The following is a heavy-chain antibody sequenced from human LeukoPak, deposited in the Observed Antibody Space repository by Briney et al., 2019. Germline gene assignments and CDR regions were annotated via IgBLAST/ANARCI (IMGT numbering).Heavy chain of an antibody. D-gene: IGHD2-15*01. CDR3: AKVTSGGSCYQSDY. J-gene: IGHJ4*02. V-gene: IGHV3-23*01. CDR1: GFTFSTYA. CDR2: ISGSGGSP. Sequence: GGSLRLSCVASGFTFSTYAMSWVRQAPGKGLEWVSGISGSGGSPYYADSVKGRFTISRDNSKNTLYLQINSLRVEDTAVYYCAKVTSGGSCYQSDYWGQGALVTVCS.